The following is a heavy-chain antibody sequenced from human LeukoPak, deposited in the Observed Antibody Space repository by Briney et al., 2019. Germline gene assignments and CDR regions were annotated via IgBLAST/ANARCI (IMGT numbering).Heavy chain of an antibody. CDR1: GFTFDDYG. CDR2: INWNGGST. CDR3: ARAGDGGWYGGWFDP. Sequence: GGSLRLSCAASGFTFDDYGMSWVRQAPGKGLEWVSGINWNGGSTGYADSVKGRFTISRDNAKNSPYLQMNSLRAEDTALYYCARAGDGGWYGGWFDPWGQGTLVTVSS. D-gene: IGHD6-19*01. V-gene: IGHV3-20*04. J-gene: IGHJ5*02.